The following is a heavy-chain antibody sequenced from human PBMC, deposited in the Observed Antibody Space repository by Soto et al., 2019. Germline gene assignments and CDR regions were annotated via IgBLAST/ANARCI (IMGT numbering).Heavy chain of an antibody. CDR1: GFTFSSYG. J-gene: IGHJ6*02. D-gene: IGHD3-10*01. CDR3: ARDRRGLWFEELYRTGGMDV. CDR2: IWYDGSNK. Sequence: QVQLVESGGGVVQPGRSLRLSCAASGFTFSSYGMHWVRQAPGKGLEWVAVIWYDGSNKHYADSVKGRFTISRDNSKNRLYLQMNSLRAEDTAVYYCARDRRGLWFEELYRTGGMDVWGQGTTVTVSS. V-gene: IGHV3-33*01.